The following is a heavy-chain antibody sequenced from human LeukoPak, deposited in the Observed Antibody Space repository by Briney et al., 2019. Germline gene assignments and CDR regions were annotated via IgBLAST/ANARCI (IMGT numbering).Heavy chain of an antibody. Sequence: GGSLRLSCAASGFTFNKYAMSWVRQAPGKGLEWVSSISGSGSNTYYADSAKGRITISRDNSKNTLYLQMNSLRAEDTAVYYCTRGPYCSGGSCYSLGEFDPWGQGTLVTVSS. CDR2: ISGSGSNT. V-gene: IGHV3-23*01. J-gene: IGHJ5*02. D-gene: IGHD2-15*01. CDR1: GFTFNKYA. CDR3: TRGPYCSGGSCYSLGEFDP.